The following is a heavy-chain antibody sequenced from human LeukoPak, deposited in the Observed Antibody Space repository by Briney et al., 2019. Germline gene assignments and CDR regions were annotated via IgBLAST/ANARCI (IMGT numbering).Heavy chain of an antibody. Sequence: SETLSLTCAVYGGSFSGYYWSWIRQPPGKGLEWIGEINHSGSTNYNPSLKSRVTISVDTSKNQFSLKLSSVTAADTAVYYCARGAIRVGPYGEPVFDYWGQGILVTVSS. CDR2: INHSGST. J-gene: IGHJ4*02. CDR3: ARGAIRVGPYGEPVFDY. D-gene: IGHD1-26*01. V-gene: IGHV4-34*01. CDR1: GGSFSGYY.